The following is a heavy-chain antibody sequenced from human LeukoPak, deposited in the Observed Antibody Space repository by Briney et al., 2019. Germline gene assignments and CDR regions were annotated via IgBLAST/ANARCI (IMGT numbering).Heavy chain of an antibody. CDR1: GGSVSSGSYY. CDR3: ARRGIAVVEP. D-gene: IGHD6-19*01. J-gene: IGHJ5*02. V-gene: IGHV4-61*01. Sequence: PSETLSLTCTVSGGSVSSGSYYWSWIRQPPGKGLEWIGYIYYSGSTNYNPSLKSRVTISVDTSKNQFSLKLSSVTAADTAVYYCARRGIAVVEPWGQGTLVTVSS. CDR2: IYYSGST.